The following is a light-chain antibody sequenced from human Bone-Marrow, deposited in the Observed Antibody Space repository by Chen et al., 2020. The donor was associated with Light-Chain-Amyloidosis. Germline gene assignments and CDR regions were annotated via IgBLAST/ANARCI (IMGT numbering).Light chain of an antibody. J-gene: IGLJ2*01. CDR2: NND. Sequence: HSVLTQPPSTSATPGQRVTSSCSGSGSNIGSHDVFWYQQVPGKAPKLLIFNNDQRPWGVPDRFSAVKSGTAASLASRGLRSEDEADYHCATWDGSLSGVVFGGGTKVTVL. CDR1: GSNIGSHD. V-gene: IGLV1-47*01. CDR3: ATWDGSLSGVV.